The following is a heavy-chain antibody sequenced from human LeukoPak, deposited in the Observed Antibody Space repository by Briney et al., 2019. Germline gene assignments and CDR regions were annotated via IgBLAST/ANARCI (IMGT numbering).Heavy chain of an antibody. J-gene: IGHJ4*02. Sequence: PGGSLRLSCAASGFTFSSYAMHWVRQAPGKGLEWVAVISYDGSNKYYADSVKGRFTISRDNSKNTLYLQMNSLRAEDTAVYYCARSRGWPTNFDYWGQGTLVTVSS. D-gene: IGHD5-24*01. V-gene: IGHV3-30-3*01. CDR2: ISYDGSNK. CDR1: GFTFSSYA. CDR3: ARSRGWPTNFDY.